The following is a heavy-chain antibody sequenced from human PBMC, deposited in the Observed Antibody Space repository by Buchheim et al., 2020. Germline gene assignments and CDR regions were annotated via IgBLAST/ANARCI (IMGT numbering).Heavy chain of an antibody. D-gene: IGHD2-15*01. CDR3: AREGWDVVVVGHYYYYYGMDV. CDR2: IKQDGSEK. CDR1: GFTFSSYW. V-gene: IGHV3-7*01. J-gene: IGHJ6*02. Sequence: EVQLVESGGGLVQPGGSLRLSCAASGFTFSSYWMSWVRQAPGKGLEWVANIKQDGSEKYYVDSVKGRFTISRDNAKNSLYLQMNSLRAEDTAVYYCAREGWDVVVVGHYYYYYGMDVWGQGTT.